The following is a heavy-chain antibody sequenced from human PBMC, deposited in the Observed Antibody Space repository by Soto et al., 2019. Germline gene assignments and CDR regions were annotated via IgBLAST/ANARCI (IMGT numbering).Heavy chain of an antibody. V-gene: IGHV3-23*01. CDR1: GFTFSNYA. J-gene: IGHJ4*02. Sequence: PGGSLRLSCAASGFTFSNYAMSWVRQAPGKGLEWVSTIIPSGGSTYYADSVKGRFTLSRDNSKNTLYLQMNSLRAEDTAVYYCAKDKDFWSGYYSHFDYWGQGTLVTVSS. CDR3: AKDKDFWSGYYSHFDY. D-gene: IGHD3-3*01. CDR2: IIPSGGST.